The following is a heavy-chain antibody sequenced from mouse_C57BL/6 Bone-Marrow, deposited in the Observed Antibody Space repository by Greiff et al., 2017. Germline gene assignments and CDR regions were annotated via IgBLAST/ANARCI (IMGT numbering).Heavy chain of an antibody. CDR1: GFNIKDDY. Sequence: EVQLKESGAELVRPGASVKLSCTASGFNIKDDYMHWVKQRPEQGLEWIGWIDPENGDTEYATKFQGKATITADTSSNTDYLQSSSLSAEDTAVYYCTTGYYDVWGTGTTVTVSS. CDR2: IDPENGDT. J-gene: IGHJ1*03. V-gene: IGHV14-4*01. CDR3: TTGYYDV.